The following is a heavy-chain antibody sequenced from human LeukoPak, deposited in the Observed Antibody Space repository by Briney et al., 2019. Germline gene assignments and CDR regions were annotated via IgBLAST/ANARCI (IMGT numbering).Heavy chain of an antibody. Sequence: SGGSLRLSCAASGFTVSSNYMSWVRQAPGKGLEWVSVIYSGGSTYYADSVKGRFTISRDNSKNTLYLQMNSLRAEDTAVYYCAKGVISSAVNYFDYWGQGTLVTVSS. J-gene: IGHJ4*02. CDR2: IYSGGST. V-gene: IGHV3-53*01. D-gene: IGHD6-25*01. CDR3: AKGVISSAVNYFDY. CDR1: GFTVSSNY.